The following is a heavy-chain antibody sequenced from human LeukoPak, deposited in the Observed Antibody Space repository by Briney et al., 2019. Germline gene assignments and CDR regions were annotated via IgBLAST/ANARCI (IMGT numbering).Heavy chain of an antibody. CDR1: GYTFTDYY. CDR2: INPNSGGT. D-gene: IGHD6-13*01. Sequence: ASVKVSCKASGYTFTDYYMYWVRQAPGQGLEWMGWINPNSGGTNYAQKFQGRVTMTRDTSISTAYMELSRLRSDDTAVYYCARVAAGHYYYYYYMDVWGKGTTVTVSS. CDR3: ARVAAGHYYYYYYMDV. V-gene: IGHV1-2*02. J-gene: IGHJ6*03.